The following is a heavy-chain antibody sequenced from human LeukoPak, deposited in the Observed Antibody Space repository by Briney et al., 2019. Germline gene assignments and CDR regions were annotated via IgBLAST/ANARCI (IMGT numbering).Heavy chain of an antibody. J-gene: IGHJ6*02. V-gene: IGHV1-18*01. CDR2: ISAYNGKT. CDR3: ARARLQLYYYYGMDV. D-gene: IGHD4-11*01. Sequence: GASVTVSCKASGYTFTSYGISWVGQAPGQGLEGMGGISAYNGKTNYAQKLQSRVTMTTDTSTSTAYMELRSLRSDDTAVYYCARARLQLYYYYGMDVWGQGTTVTVSS. CDR1: GYTFTSYG.